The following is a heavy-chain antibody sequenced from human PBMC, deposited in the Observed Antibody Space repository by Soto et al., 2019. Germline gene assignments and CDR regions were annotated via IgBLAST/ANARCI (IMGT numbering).Heavy chain of an antibody. J-gene: IGHJ4*02. CDR1: GGSFSGYY. CDR2: INHSGST. V-gene: IGHV4-34*01. CDR3: ARGPYFDWLKPLDY. Sequence: PSETLSLTCAVYGGSFSGYYWSWIRQPPGKGLEWIGEINHSGSTNYNPSLKSRVTISVDTSKNQFSLKLSSVTAADTAVYYCARGPYFDWLKPLDYWGQGTLVTVSS. D-gene: IGHD3-9*01.